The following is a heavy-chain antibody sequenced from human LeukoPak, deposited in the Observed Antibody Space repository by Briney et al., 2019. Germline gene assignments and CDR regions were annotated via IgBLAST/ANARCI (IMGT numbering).Heavy chain of an antibody. D-gene: IGHD5-24*01. J-gene: IGHJ4*02. CDR3: ARSRRDGTNFDY. CDR1: GGTFSSYA. Sequence: ASVTVSCKASGGTFSSYAISWVRQASGQGLEWMGRIIPILGIANYAQKFQGRVTITADKSTSTAYMELSSLRSEDTAVYYCARSRRDGTNFDYWGQGTLVTVSS. CDR2: IIPILGIA. V-gene: IGHV1-69*04.